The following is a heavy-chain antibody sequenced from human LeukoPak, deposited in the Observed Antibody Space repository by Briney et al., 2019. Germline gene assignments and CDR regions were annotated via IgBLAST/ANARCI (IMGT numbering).Heavy chain of an antibody. V-gene: IGHV4-31*03. D-gene: IGHD6-13*01. Sequence: PSETLSLTCTVSGGSISSGGYYWSWIRQHPGKGLEGIGYIYYSGSTYYNPSLKSRVTISVDTSKNQFSLKLSSVTAADTAVYYCARRPPGIEYGMDVWGQGTTVTVSS. CDR2: IYYSGST. CDR3: ARRPPGIEYGMDV. J-gene: IGHJ6*02. CDR1: GGSISSGGYY.